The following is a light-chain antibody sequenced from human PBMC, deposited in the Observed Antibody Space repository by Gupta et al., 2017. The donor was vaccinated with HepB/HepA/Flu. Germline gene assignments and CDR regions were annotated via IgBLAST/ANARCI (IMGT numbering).Light chain of an antibody. V-gene: IGLV1-44*01. Sequence: SVLTQPPSASGTPGQRVTISCSGISSNIGSNTINWDQQLPGTDPKRLIDSYDQGPSGVPDRFSGSKSGTSASLAISGLQSEDEADYYCAAWDDSLNGFYVFGPGTKVTVL. CDR3: AAWDDSLNGFYV. CDR1: SSNIGSNT. CDR2: SYD. J-gene: IGLJ1*01.